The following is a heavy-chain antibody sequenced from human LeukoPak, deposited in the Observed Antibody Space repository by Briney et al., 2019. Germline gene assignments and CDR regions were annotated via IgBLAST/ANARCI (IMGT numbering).Heavy chain of an antibody. CDR2: IYYSGST. J-gene: IGHJ4*02. V-gene: IGHV4-59*01. Sequence: PSETLSLTCTVSGGSISSYYWSWIRQPPGKGLEWIGYIYYSGSTNYNPSLKSRVTISVDTSKNQFSLKLSSVTAADTAVYYCARGSAVGGSYFDYWGQGTLVTVSS. CDR1: GGSISSYY. D-gene: IGHD1-26*01. CDR3: ARGSAVGGSYFDY.